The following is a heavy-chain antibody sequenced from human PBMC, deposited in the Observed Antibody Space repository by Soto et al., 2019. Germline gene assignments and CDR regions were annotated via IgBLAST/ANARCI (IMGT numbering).Heavy chain of an antibody. CDR3: ARVLGDDLGDYYYMDV. J-gene: IGHJ6*03. D-gene: IGHD5-12*01. Sequence: EVHLVDSGGGLVQPGGSLRLSCAASGFSVSSNYMSWVRQAPGKGLEWVSLIYTGGSIYYADAVECRFTISRDNSKNTLYLQMNSLRDEDTAVYYCARVLGDDLGDYYYMDVWGNCTTVTVSS. CDR2: IYTGGSI. CDR1: GFSVSSNY. V-gene: IGHV3-53*04.